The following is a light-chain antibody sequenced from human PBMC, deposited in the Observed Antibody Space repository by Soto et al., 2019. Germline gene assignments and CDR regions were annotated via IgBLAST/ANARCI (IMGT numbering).Light chain of an antibody. J-gene: IGKJ2*01. CDR1: QGIKSD. Sequence: AIQMTQSPSSLSASVGDRVTITCRASQGIKSDVAWYQQKPGKAPKLLIYAASSLESGVPSRFSGSGSGTDFTLTISSLQPEDFATYYCLQDYNFPYTFGQGTKLESK. CDR3: LQDYNFPYT. CDR2: AAS. V-gene: IGKV1-6*01.